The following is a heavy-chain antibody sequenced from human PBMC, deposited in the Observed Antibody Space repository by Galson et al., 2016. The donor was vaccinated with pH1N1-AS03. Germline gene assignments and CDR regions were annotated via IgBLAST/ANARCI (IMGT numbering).Heavy chain of an antibody. CDR3: ARRNPNPNFAIWYQHDYGMDV. CDR1: GFTFSMSY. J-gene: IGHJ6*02. CDR2: ISNDGRNV. D-gene: IGHD2-2*01. V-gene: IGHV3-74*01. Sequence: SLRLSCAASGFTFSMSYIHWVRQAPGKGLEWVSRISNDGRNVRYADLVKGRFAVSRDNAKNTVFLQMNSLRADDTAVYFCARRNPNPNFAIWYQHDYGMDVWGQGALVTVSS.